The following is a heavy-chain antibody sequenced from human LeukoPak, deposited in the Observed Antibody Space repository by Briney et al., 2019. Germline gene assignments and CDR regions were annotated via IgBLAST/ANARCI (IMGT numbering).Heavy chain of an antibody. Sequence: GGSLRLSCAASGFTFNSYSMNWVRQAPGKGLEWVAFISYDGSNKYSADSVKGRFTISRDNSKNTLYLQMNSLRAEDTAVFYYAKDLTTVTSKGDYWGQGTLVTVSS. D-gene: IGHD4-11*01. J-gene: IGHJ4*02. CDR1: GFTFNSYS. CDR2: ISYDGSNK. V-gene: IGHV3-30*18. CDR3: AKDLTTVTSKGDY.